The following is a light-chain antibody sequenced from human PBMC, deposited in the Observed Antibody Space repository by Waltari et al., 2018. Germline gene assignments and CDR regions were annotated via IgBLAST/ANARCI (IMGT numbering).Light chain of an antibody. CDR2: DVS. J-gene: IGLJ3*02. V-gene: IGLV2-11*01. CDR3: CSYAGSYSWV. Sequence: QSALTQPRSVSESPGQSVSISCTGTSSDVGGYKYVSWYQQHPGKAPKLMRYDVSKRPSGVPDRFSGSKSGNTASLTISGLQAEDEADYYCCSYAGSYSWVFGGGTKVTVL. CDR1: SSDVGGYKY.